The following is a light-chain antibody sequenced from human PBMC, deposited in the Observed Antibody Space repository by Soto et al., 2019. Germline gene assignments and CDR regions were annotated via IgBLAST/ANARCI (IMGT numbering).Light chain of an antibody. V-gene: IGKV3-15*01. CDR2: GAS. Sequence: ETVLTQSPATLSVSPGERATLSCRASQSVRSNLAWYQQRPGQAPRLLISGASTRATGIPARFSGSGSGTEFTLTISSLQSEDLAIYYCQQYNAWPPWTFGQGTKVEIK. CDR1: QSVRSN. J-gene: IGKJ1*01. CDR3: QQYNAWPPWT.